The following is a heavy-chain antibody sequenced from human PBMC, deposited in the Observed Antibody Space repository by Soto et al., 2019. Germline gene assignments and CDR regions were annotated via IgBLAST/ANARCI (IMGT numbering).Heavy chain of an antibody. D-gene: IGHD2-15*01. CDR3: AKDNLGYCSGGSCYSSVYWFDP. CDR1: GFTFSSYA. V-gene: IGHV3-23*01. J-gene: IGHJ5*02. Sequence: GGSLRLSCAASGFTFSSYAMSWVRQAPGKGLEWVSAISGSGGSTYYADSVKGRFTISRDNSKNTLYLQMNSLRAEDTAVYYCAKDNLGYCSGGSCYSSVYWFDPWGQGTLVTVSS. CDR2: ISGSGGST.